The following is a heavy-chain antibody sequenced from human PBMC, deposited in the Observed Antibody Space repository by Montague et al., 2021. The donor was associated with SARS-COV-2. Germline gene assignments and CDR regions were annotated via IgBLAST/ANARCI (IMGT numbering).Heavy chain of an antibody. J-gene: IGHJ4*02. Sequence: TLSLTCTVSGGSISSRNDYWTWHRQPAGKGLEYIGRIYSSGTTDYNASFTSRATVSRDTSQNPFSLRLTSVTAADTAVYFCARTTVAVAMAFDGWGQGTLVTVAP. CDR2: IYSSGTT. CDR1: GGSISSRNDY. V-gene: IGHV4-61*02. D-gene: IGHD4-23*01. CDR3: ARTTVAVAMAFDG.